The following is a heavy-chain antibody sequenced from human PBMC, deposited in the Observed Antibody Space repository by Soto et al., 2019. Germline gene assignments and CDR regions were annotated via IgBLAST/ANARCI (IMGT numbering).Heavy chain of an antibody. CDR1: GGSISSYY. Sequence: SETLSLTCTVSGGSISSYYWSWIRQPPGKGLEWIGYIYYSGSTNYNPSLKSRVTISVDTSKNQFSLKLSPVTAADTAVYYCARDRQGFYGEQHYYGMDVWGQGTTVTVSS. V-gene: IGHV4-59*01. J-gene: IGHJ6*02. D-gene: IGHD4-17*01. CDR3: ARDRQGFYGEQHYYGMDV. CDR2: IYYSGST.